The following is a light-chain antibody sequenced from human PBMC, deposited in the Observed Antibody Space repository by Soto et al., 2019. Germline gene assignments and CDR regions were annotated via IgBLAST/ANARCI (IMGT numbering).Light chain of an antibody. CDR3: MQRKEFPVT. V-gene: IGKV2-40*01. J-gene: IGKJ4*01. CDR1: QSLVDSYDGTTY. Sequence: DVLKTQSPLSLPFTPATPASISCRSSQSLVDSYDGTTYLDCYLQKRGQSPQVLIYTLSYRASGVPDRFSGSGSGTDFTLKISRVEAEDVGVYYCMQRKEFPVTFGGGTKVDIK. CDR2: TLS.